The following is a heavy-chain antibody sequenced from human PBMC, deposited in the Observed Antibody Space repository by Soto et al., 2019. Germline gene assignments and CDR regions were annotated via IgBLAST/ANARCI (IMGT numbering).Heavy chain of an antibody. J-gene: IGHJ4*02. CDR2: IYSGGTT. V-gene: IGHV3-66*01. Sequence: EVQLVESGGGLVQPGGSLRLSCAASEFTVSSNYMTWVRQAPGKGLEWVSNIYSGGTTSYADSVKGRFTISRDNSKNTLFLQMNSLRDDDTAVYYCASGASGNYRWGQGTLVTVSS. CDR1: EFTVSSNY. CDR3: ASGASGNYR. D-gene: IGHD3-10*01.